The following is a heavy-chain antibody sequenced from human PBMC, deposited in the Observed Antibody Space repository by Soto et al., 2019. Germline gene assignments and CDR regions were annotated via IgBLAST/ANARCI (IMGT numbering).Heavy chain of an antibody. J-gene: IGHJ4*02. CDR3: ARVVDYYDSSGLTYYFDY. D-gene: IGHD3-22*01. CDR1: VGSISIYY. CDR2: IYYSGST. V-gene: IGHV4-59*01. Sequence: SEALSVTCTVSVGSISIYYWSWIRQPPGKGLEWIGYIYYSGSTNYNPSLKSRVTISVDTSKNQFSLKLSSVTAADTAVYYCARVVDYYDSSGLTYYFDYWGQGTMVTVSS.